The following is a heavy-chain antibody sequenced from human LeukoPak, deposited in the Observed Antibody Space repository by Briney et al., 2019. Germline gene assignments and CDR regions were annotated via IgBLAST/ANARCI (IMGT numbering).Heavy chain of an antibody. CDR3: ARGSGIAVAGTEDYYMDV. D-gene: IGHD6-19*01. CDR2: IIPIFGTA. V-gene: IGHV1-69*05. CDR1: GGTFSSYA. J-gene: IGHJ6*03. Sequence: SVKVSCEASGGTFSSYAISWVRQAPGQGLEWMGGIIPIFGTANYAQKFQGRVTITTDESTSTAYMELSSLRSEDTAVYYCARGSGIAVAGTEDYYMDVWGKGTTVTVSS.